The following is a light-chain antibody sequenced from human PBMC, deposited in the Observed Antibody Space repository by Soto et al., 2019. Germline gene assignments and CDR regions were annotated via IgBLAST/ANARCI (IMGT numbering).Light chain of an antibody. CDR2: MNS. CDR1: RSNIGSGI. J-gene: IGLJ3*02. CDR3: VAWDDSLSSRV. V-gene: IGLV1-47*01. Sequence: QSVLTQPPSLSGTRGEPVTISFIGSRSNIGSGIVRWYQQLPGTAPKHLMYMNSRRPSWVPGRCSGSRSGTSASLVITGLRPEDEADYYRVAWDDSLSSRVFGGGT.